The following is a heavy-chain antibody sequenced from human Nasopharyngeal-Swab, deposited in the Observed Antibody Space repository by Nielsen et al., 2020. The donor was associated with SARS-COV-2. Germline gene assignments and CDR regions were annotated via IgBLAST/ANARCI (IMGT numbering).Heavy chain of an antibody. CDR2: TSSRSGDI. Sequence: WIRQPPGKGLEWVSSTSSRSGDISYTDSVKGRFSISRDNAKNSLYLQMNSLRVEDTAVYYCARDLEGIFVHWGQGALVTVSS. D-gene: IGHD6-13*01. CDR3: ARDLEGIFVH. V-gene: IGHV3-21*01. J-gene: IGHJ4*02.